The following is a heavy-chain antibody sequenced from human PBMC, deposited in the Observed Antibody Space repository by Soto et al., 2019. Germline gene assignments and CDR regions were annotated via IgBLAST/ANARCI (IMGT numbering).Heavy chain of an antibody. Sequence: SETLSLTCAVYGGSFSGYYWSWIRQPPGKGLEWIGEINHSGSTNYNPSLKSRVTISVDTSKNQFSLRLSSVTAADTAVYYCARGTLLALYQLQLRRQLDYWGQGTLVTVSS. CDR2: INHSGST. J-gene: IGHJ4*02. D-gene: IGHD2-2*01. CDR1: GGSFSGYY. V-gene: IGHV4-34*01. CDR3: ARGTLLALYQLQLRRQLDY.